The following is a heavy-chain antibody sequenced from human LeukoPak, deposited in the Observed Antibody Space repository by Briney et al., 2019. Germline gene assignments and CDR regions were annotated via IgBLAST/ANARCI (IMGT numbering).Heavy chain of an antibody. D-gene: IGHD3-10*01. CDR1: TGSISSDY. Sequence: SETLSLTCSVPTGSISSDYWTWIRQPPGKGLEWLGYIYYSGSTKYNPSLESRATISLDTSRNQFSLKLTSMSAADTAVYYCARLTTRPGGIRPLIMDFWGQGTLVTVSS. CDR3: ARLTTRPGGIRPLIMDF. V-gene: IGHV4-59*01. J-gene: IGHJ4*02. CDR2: IYYSGST.